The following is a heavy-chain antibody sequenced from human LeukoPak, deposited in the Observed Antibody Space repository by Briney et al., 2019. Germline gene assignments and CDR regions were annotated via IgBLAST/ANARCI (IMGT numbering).Heavy chain of an antibody. Sequence: XXAPGKXXXXMGXFDTEDGERIYAQKFQGRVTMTDYTSTDTAYMELSSLRSEDTAVYYCATEDPSYYGSGTNTDYWGQGTLVTVSS. J-gene: IGHJ4*02. D-gene: IGHD3-10*01. CDR2: FDTEDGER. CDR3: ATEDPSYYGSGTNTDY. V-gene: IGHV1-24*01.